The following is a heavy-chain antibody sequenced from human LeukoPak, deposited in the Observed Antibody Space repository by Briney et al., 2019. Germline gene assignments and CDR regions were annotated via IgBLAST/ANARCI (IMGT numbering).Heavy chain of an antibody. CDR2: TYHSGST. V-gene: IGHV4-30-2*01. J-gene: IGHJ4*02. CDR1: GGSISSGGYS. Sequence: SETLSLTCAVSGGSISSGGYSWSWIRQPPGKGLEWIGYTYHSGSTYYNPSLKSRVTISVDRSKSQFSLKLSSVTAADTAVYYCARGGATTVNPYYFDYWGQGTLVTVSS. CDR3: ARGGATTVNPYYFDY. D-gene: IGHD4-17*01.